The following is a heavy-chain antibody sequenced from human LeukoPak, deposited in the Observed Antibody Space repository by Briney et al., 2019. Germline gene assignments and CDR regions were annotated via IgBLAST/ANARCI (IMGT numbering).Heavy chain of an antibody. D-gene: IGHD3-22*01. V-gene: IGHV3-30-3*01. Sequence: GGSLRLSCVVSGFTVSDYYMSWVRQAPGKGLEWVAVVSYDGSNKYYADSVKGRFTISRDNSKNTLYLQMNSLRAEDTAVYYCARDPHYYDSSGHDYWGQGTLVTVSS. CDR2: VSYDGSNK. J-gene: IGHJ4*02. CDR3: ARDPHYYDSSGHDY. CDR1: GFTVSDYY.